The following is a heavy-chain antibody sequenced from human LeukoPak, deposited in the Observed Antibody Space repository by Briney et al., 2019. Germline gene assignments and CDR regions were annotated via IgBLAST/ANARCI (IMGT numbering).Heavy chain of an antibody. CDR3: AELGITMIGGV. CDR1: GFTFSSHS. V-gene: IGHV3-21*01. CDR2: ITSSSGDI. J-gene: IGHJ6*04. D-gene: IGHD3-10*02. Sequence: GGSLRLSCAASGFTFSSHSMNWGRQAPGKGLEWVSSITSSSGDIYYADSVKGRFTISRDNSKTTLYLQMNSLRAEDTAVYYCAELGITMIGGVWGKGTTVTISS.